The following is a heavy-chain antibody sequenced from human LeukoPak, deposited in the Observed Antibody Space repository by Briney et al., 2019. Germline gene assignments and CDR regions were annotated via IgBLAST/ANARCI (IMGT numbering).Heavy chain of an antibody. CDR3: ARFKLYYYGSGAYSGVISEYFQH. J-gene: IGHJ1*01. CDR2: ISSSGSTI. CDR1: GFTFSDYY. V-gene: IGHV3-11*01. Sequence: PGGSLRLSCAASGFTFSDYYMSWIRQAPGKGLEWVSYISSSGSTIYYADSVKGRFTISRDNAKNSLYLQMNSLRAEDTAVYYCARFKLYYYGSGAYSGVISEYFQHWGQGTLVTVSS. D-gene: IGHD3-10*01.